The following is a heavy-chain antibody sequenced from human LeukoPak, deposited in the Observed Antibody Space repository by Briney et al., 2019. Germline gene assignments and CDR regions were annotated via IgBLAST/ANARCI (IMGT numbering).Heavy chain of an antibody. CDR1: GFSFSSYW. Sequence: GGSLTLSCAASGFSFSSYWMSWVRQAPGKGLEWVANINPDGSNMLYVDSVKGRFTISRDNAKNSLYLQMNNLRAEDTAVYFCVSGFLQWLYWGQGTLVTVSS. D-gene: IGHD3-3*01. CDR3: VSGFLQWLY. V-gene: IGHV3-7*01. J-gene: IGHJ4*02. CDR2: INPDGSNM.